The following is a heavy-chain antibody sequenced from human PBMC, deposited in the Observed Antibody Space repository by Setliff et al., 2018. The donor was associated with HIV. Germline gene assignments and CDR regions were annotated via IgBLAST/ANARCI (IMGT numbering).Heavy chain of an antibody. CDR2: ISWNSDKI. CDR3: AKVGPMRSRENDY. V-gene: IGHV3-9*01. CDR1: GFTFDDNA. D-gene: IGHD2-2*01. J-gene: IGHJ4*02. Sequence: GGSLRLSCAASGFTFDDNAMHWVRQAPGKGLEWVSGISWNSDKIDYADSVRGRFTISRDNAKNTLYLQMNSLRAEDTAVYYCAKVGPMRSRENDYWGQGTLVTVSS.